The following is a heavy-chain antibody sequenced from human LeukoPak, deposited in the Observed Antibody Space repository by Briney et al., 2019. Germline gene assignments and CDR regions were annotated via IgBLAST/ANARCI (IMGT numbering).Heavy chain of an antibody. CDR1: GYTFTGYY. Sequence: ASVKVSCKASGYTFTGYYMHWVRQAPGQGLEWMGWINPNSGGTNYAQKFQGRVTTTRDTSISTAYMELSRLRSDDTAVYYCARGGLGYCSGGSCCSSAGLDPWGQGTLVTVSS. V-gene: IGHV1-2*02. CDR2: INPNSGGT. J-gene: IGHJ5*02. CDR3: ARGGLGYCSGGSCCSSAGLDP. D-gene: IGHD2-15*01.